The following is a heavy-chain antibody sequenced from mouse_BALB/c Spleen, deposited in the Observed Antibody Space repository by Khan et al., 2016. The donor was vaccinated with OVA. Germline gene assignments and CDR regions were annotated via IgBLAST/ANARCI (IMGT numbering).Heavy chain of an antibody. CDR1: GYSITSDYA. V-gene: IGHV3-2*02. Sequence: EVQLQESGPGLVKPSQSLSLTCTVTGYSITSDYAWNWIRQFPGNKLEWMGYISSTGSTSYNPSLKSRISITRDTSKSQFFLHLNSVTTEDTATXYCARSLYYSDSYAMDYWGQGTSVTVSS. CDR2: ISSTGST. D-gene: IGHD2-13*01. J-gene: IGHJ4*01. CDR3: ARSLYYSDSYAMDY.